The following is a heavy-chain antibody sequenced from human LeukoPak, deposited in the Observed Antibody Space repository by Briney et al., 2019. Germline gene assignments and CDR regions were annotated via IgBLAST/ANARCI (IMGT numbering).Heavy chain of an antibody. D-gene: IGHD6-19*01. CDR2: IYSGGST. V-gene: IGHV3-53*01. CDR3: ARSQSSGWYRNYFDY. J-gene: IGHJ4*02. Sequence: GGSLRLSCAASGFTVSSNYMSWVRQAPGKGLEWVSVIYSGGSTYYADSVKGRFTISRDNSKNTLYLQMNSLRAEDTAVYYCARSQSSGWYRNYFDYWGQGTLVTVSS. CDR1: GFTVSSNY.